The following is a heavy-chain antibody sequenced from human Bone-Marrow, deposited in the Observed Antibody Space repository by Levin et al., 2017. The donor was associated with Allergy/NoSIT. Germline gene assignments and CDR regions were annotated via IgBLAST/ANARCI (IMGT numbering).Heavy chain of an antibody. CDR1: GFTFSSYS. V-gene: IGHV3-21*01. CDR2: ISSSSSYI. J-gene: IGHJ6*02. CDR3: ARLGYCSGGSCYSLDYYYYGMDV. D-gene: IGHD2-15*01. Sequence: GESLKISCAASGFTFSSYSMNWVRQAPGKGLEWVSSISSSSSYIYYADSVKGRFTISRDNAKNSLYLQMNSLRAEDTAVYYCARLGYCSGGSCYSLDYYYYGMDVWGQGTTVTVSS.